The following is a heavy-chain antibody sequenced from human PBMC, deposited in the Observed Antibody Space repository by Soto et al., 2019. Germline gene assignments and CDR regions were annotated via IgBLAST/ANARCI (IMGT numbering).Heavy chain of an antibody. CDR3: AKWYYGSGSYPTYYYYYYGMDV. Sequence: GGSLRLSCAASGFTFSSYAMSCVRQAPGKGLEWVSAIRGSGRSTYYADSVKGRFTISRDNSKNTLYLQMNSLRAEDTAVYYCAKWYYGSGSYPTYYYYYYGMDVWGQGTTVTVSS. V-gene: IGHV3-23*01. CDR2: IRGSGRST. D-gene: IGHD3-10*01. J-gene: IGHJ6*02. CDR1: GFTFSSYA.